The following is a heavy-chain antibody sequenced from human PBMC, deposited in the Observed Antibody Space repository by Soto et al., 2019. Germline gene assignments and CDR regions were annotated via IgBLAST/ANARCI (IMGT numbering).Heavy chain of an antibody. CDR1: GFTFSSYA. J-gene: IGHJ4*02. CDR2: ISGSGGST. V-gene: IGHV3-23*01. Sequence: RLSCAASGFTFSSYAMSWVRQAPGKGLEWVSAISGSGGSTYYADSVKGRFTISRDNSKNTLYLQMNSLRAEDTAVYYCANTRGYSGYYYFDYWGQGTLVTVSS. CDR3: ANTRGYSGYYYFDY. D-gene: IGHD5-12*01.